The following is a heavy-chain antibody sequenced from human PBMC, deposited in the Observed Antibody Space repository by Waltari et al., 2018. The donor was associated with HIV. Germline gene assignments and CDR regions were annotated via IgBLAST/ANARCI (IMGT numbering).Heavy chain of an antibody. CDR2: IFSGGST. V-gene: IGHV3-66*02. Sequence: SCAASGFTVSSNYMNWVRQAPGKGLEWVSVIFSGGSTHYADSVKGRFTISRDNSKNTLYLQMNSLRAEDTAVYYCAKSYDSSGYYSLGAFDIWGQGTMVTVSS. J-gene: IGHJ3*02. CDR1: GFTVSSNY. CDR3: AKSYDSSGYYSLGAFDI. D-gene: IGHD3-22*01.